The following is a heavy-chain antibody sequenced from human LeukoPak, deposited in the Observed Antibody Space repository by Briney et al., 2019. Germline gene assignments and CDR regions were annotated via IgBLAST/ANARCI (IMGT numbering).Heavy chain of an antibody. D-gene: IGHD2-2*01. CDR2: ISSSSSSI. J-gene: IGHJ6*03. CDR1: GLTFSSCN. V-gene: IGHV3-48*01. CDR3: ARDEGYSTSWSGLDYYMDV. Sequence: GGSLRLSCAASGLTFSSCNLDWVRQAPGKGLEWVSYISSSSSSIYCTDSVKGRFTISRDNAKNSLYLQMNSLRAEDTAVYYCARDEGYSTSWSGLDYYMDVWGKGTTVTVSS.